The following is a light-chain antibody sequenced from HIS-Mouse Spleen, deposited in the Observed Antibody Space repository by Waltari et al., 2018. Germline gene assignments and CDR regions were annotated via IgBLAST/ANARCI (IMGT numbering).Light chain of an antibody. CDR3: CSYAGSYTGV. V-gene: IGLV2-11*01. CDR1: SSDVGGSNY. J-gene: IGLJ1*01. CDR2: DVS. Sequence: QSALTQPRSVSGSPGQSVTISCTGTSSDVGGSNYVSLYQQHPGKAPKLMIYDVSKRPSGVPDRFSGSKSGNTASLTISGLQAEDEADYYCCSYAGSYTGVFGTGTKVTVL.